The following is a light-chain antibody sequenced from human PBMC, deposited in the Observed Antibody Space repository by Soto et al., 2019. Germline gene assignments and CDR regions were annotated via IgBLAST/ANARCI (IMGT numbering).Light chain of an antibody. CDR1: SSKIGTNT. V-gene: IGLV1-44*01. CDR3: AAWDDSLSGHVV. J-gene: IGLJ1*01. CDR2: NNN. Sequence: SVLTQPPSASGTPGQRVTLSCSGSSSKIGTNTVSWYQHLPGTAPKLLIYNNNQRPSGVPDRFSGSKSGTSASLAISGLQSEDEADYYCAAWDDSLSGHVVFGTGTKVTV.